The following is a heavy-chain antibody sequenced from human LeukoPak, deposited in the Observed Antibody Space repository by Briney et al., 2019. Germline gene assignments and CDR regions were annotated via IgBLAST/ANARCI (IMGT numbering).Heavy chain of an antibody. D-gene: IGHD6-6*01. Sequence: GESLKISCAASGFTFSTYAMSWVRQAPGKGLEWVSVISGSDGTTDYADSVKGRFTISRDNSKNTLYLQMNSLRAEDTAVYYCASQQVVFNYLHYWGQGTLVTVSS. CDR3: ASQQVVFNYLHY. V-gene: IGHV3-23*01. J-gene: IGHJ4*02. CDR1: GFTFSTYA. CDR2: ISGSDGTT.